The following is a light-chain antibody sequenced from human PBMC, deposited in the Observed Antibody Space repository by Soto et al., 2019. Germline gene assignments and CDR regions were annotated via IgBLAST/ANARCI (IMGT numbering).Light chain of an antibody. V-gene: IGKV1-5*01. CDR2: AAS. CDR3: QQLNSYPPT. CDR1: QSISNW. Sequence: DVQMPPSAATLSASVGARVTITCRASQSISNWLAWYQQRPGKAPKLLIYAASTLQSGVPSRFSGSGSGTDFTLTISSLQPEDFATYYCQQLNSYPPTSGGGTNVDI. J-gene: IGKJ4*01.